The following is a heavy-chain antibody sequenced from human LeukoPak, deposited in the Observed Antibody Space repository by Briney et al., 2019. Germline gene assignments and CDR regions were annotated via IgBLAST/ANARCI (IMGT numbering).Heavy chain of an antibody. Sequence: GGSLRLSCEASGFSFSSYAMTWVRQAPGRGLEWVSSISGVSGNSYYADSVKGRFTISRDNSKNMLYLQMNSLRAEDTAIYYCAKDESGKDYSNYSPFDYWGQGTLVTVSS. V-gene: IGHV3-23*01. CDR3: AKDESGKDYSNYSPFDY. J-gene: IGHJ4*02. CDR2: ISGVSGNS. CDR1: GFSFSSYA. D-gene: IGHD4-11*01.